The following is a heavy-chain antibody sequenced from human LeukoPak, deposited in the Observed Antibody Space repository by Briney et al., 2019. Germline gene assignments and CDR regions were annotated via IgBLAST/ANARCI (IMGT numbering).Heavy chain of an antibody. CDR3: ARVSYDILTGYSCIDY. J-gene: IGHJ4*02. D-gene: IGHD3-9*01. Sequence: PGGSLRLSCAASGFTFSSYSMNWVRQAPGKGLEWVSSIRSSSSYIYYADSVKGRFTISRDNAKNSLYLQMNSLRAEDTAVYYCARVSYDILTGYSCIDYWGQGTLVTVSS. CDR1: GFTFSSYS. CDR2: IRSSSSYI. V-gene: IGHV3-21*01.